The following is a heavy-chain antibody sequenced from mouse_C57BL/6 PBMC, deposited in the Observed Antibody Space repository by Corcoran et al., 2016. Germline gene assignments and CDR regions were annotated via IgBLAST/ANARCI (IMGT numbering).Heavy chain of an antibody. CDR2: INPNNGGT. CDR3: ARWNWDVGYAMDY. D-gene: IGHD4-1*01. J-gene: IGHJ4*01. V-gene: IGHV1-26*01. CDR1: GYTFTDYY. Sequence: EVQLQQSGPELVKPGASVKISCKASGYTFTDYYMNWVKQSHGKSLEWIGDINPNNGGTSYNQKFKGKATLTVDKSSSTAYMELRSLTSEDSAVYYCARWNWDVGYAMDYWGQGTSVTVSS.